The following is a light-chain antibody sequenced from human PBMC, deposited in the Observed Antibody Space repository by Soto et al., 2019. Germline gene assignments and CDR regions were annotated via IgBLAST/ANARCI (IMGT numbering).Light chain of an antibody. CDR2: AAS. CDR1: QDIRNY. CDR3: QKYDRAPFT. Sequence: DIQMTQSPSSMSVSAGDRFTTTCRASQDIRNYVAWYQTQARKVTQLMSDAASTLQSRVPSRCSDIGSGTDSTLTINRLQPEDIATYYCQKYDRAPFTFGPGTKVDI. V-gene: IGKV1-27*01. J-gene: IGKJ3*01.